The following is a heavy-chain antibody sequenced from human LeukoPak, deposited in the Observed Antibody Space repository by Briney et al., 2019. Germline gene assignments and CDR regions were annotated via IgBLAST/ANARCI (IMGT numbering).Heavy chain of an antibody. CDR2: ITPFNGNA. J-gene: IGHJ3*01. Sequence: ASVKVSCKTSGYSFSTYGISWVRQAPGQGLEWMGWITPFNGNANYAQKFQGRVTMTTDTSTSTAHLEMRSLRPDDTAVYYCARETTEAFGVWGQGTMVIVSS. V-gene: IGHV1-18*01. CDR3: ARETTEAFGV. CDR1: GYSFSTYG. D-gene: IGHD4-11*01.